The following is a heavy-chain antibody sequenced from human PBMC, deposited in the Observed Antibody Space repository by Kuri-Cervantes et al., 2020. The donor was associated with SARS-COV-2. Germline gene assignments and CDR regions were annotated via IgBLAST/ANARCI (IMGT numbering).Heavy chain of an antibody. J-gene: IGHJ4*02. CDR2: IYHNGNT. D-gene: IGHD5-24*01. CDR3: ASLLLWQQFAH. V-gene: IGHV4-4*02. CDR1: GDSMSNGNW. Sequence: SCDVSGDSMSNGNWWTWVRQTPGKGLEWIGEIYHNGNTNYNPSLKSRVTISVDESKNQFSLKLNSVTAADTAVYYCASLLLWQQFAHWGQGILVTVSS.